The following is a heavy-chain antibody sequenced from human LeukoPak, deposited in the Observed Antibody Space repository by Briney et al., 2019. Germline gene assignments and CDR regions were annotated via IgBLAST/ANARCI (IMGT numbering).Heavy chain of an antibody. CDR3: ARVRIQLWVLDY. CDR2: INHSGST. Sequence: ASETLSLTCAVYGGSFSGYYWSWIRQPPGKGLEWIGEINHSGSTYYNPSLKSRVTISVDTSKNQFSLKLSSVTAADTAVYYCARVRIQLWVLDYWGQGTLVTVSS. CDR1: GGSFSGYY. J-gene: IGHJ4*02. V-gene: IGHV4-34*01. D-gene: IGHD5-18*01.